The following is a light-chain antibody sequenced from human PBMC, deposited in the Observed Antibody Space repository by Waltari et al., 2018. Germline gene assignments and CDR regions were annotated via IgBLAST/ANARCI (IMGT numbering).Light chain of an antibody. V-gene: IGKV3-20*01. CDR3: QQYGTLPPWT. CDR1: QSGTSNY. J-gene: IGKJ1*01. Sequence: EIVLTQSPGTLSLSPGERATLSCRASQSGTSNYLSWYQKKPGQAPRLLIYGASSRASGIPDRFSGSGSGTEFTLSISRLEPEDFAVYYCQQYGTLPPWTFGQGTRVEIK. CDR2: GAS.